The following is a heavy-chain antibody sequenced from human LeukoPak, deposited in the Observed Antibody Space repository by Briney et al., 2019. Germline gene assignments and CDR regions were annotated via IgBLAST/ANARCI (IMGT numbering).Heavy chain of an antibody. CDR3: ARGDGSYYFDY. J-gene: IGHJ4*02. Sequence: GGSLRLSCAASAFTVSSNYMSWVRQAPGKGLVWVSRINSDGSSTSYADSVKGRFTISRDNAKNTLYLQMNSLRAEDTAVYYCARGDGSYYFDYWGQGTLVTVSS. CDR2: INSDGSST. D-gene: IGHD1-26*01. CDR1: AFTVSSNY. V-gene: IGHV3-74*01.